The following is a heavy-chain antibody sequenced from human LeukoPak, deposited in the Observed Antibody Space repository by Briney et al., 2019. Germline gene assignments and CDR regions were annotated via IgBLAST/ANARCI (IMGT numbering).Heavy chain of an antibody. V-gene: IGHV1-18*01. CDR1: GYTFTSYG. Sequence: GASVKVSCKASGYTFTSYGISWVRQAPGQGLEWMGWISAYNGNTNYAQKLQGRVTMTTDTSTSTAYMELRSLRSDDPAVYSCAQYYDSSGSHGGSWFDPWGQGTLVTVSS. CDR2: ISAYNGNT. CDR3: AQYYDSSGSHGGSWFDP. J-gene: IGHJ5*02. D-gene: IGHD3-22*01.